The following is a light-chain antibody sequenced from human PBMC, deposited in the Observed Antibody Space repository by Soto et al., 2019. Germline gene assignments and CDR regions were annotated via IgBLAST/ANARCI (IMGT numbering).Light chain of an antibody. V-gene: IGKV3-20*01. CDR3: HQYANSPKT. Sequence: ETVLTQSPGTLSLSPGDRATLSCRASQSVSSDLAWYQQKPGQAPRLLIYGASSRATGIPDRFSGSGSGTDFNLIISRLEPEDFAVYHCHQYANSPKTFGQGTKLELK. J-gene: IGKJ1*01. CDR1: QSVSSD. CDR2: GAS.